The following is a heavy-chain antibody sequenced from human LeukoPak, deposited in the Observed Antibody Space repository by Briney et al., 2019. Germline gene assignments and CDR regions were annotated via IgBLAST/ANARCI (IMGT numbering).Heavy chain of an antibody. CDR2: INHSAST. V-gene: IGHV4-34*01. D-gene: IGHD1-26*01. Sequence: PSQNLSFTCAVNGGSSSGSYWSLFRQPPGHGLDLCGEINHSASTYYNPSLKSRVTISVDTSKNQFSLKLSSVTAADTAVYYCAREGIPPPTYLEPGIVGATARIFDYWGQGTLVTVSS. J-gene: IGHJ4*02. CDR3: AREGIPPPTYLEPGIVGATARIFDY. CDR1: GGSSSGSY.